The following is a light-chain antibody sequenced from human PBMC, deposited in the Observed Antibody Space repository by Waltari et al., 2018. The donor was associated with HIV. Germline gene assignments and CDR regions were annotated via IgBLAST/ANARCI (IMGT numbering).Light chain of an antibody. CDR3: KQSYSMPWT. V-gene: IGKV1-39*01. CDR2: GAY. J-gene: IGKJ1*01. CDR1: QSVGNY. Sequence: DIQMTQSPSSLSASIGDRVTITCLASQSVGNYVLWYQQRPGRAPMLLIHGAYILQTGVPSRFSASGSGTDFTLTINGLQPEDFAIYCCKQSYSMPWTFGRGTKVEI.